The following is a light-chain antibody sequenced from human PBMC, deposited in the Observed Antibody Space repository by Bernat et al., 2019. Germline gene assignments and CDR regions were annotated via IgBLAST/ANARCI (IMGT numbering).Light chain of an antibody. CDR2: RNN. Sequence: QAGLTQPPSVSKGLRQTATLTCTVNSKNVGNQGAAWLQQHQCHPPKLLSYRNNNRPSGISERFSAARSGKTTSLTITGLQPKDEADYYCSAWDSSLSAWVFGGGTKMTVL. CDR1: SKNVGNQG. J-gene: IGLJ3*02. CDR3: SAWDSSLSAWV. V-gene: IGLV10-54*04.